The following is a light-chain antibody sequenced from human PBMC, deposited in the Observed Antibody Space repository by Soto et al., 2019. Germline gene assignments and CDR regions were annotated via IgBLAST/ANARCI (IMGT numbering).Light chain of an antibody. V-gene: IGLV1-36*01. J-gene: IGLJ3*02. Sequence: QSVLTQPPSASEAPRQRVTISCSGSSSNIGNNGVNWYQQIPGKAPKLAIYYDALLPPGVSDRFSGSKSGTSASLAISGLQSDDEADYYCAAWDDNLNGWVFGGGTKLTVL. CDR2: YDA. CDR3: AAWDDNLNGWV. CDR1: SSNIGNNG.